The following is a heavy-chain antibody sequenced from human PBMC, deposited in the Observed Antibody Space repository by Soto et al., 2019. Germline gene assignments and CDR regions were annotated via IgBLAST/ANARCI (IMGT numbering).Heavy chain of an antibody. V-gene: IGHV3-30*18. CDR2: ISYDGSNK. CDR3: ANLYSGSSALDY. J-gene: IGHJ4*02. Sequence: QVQLVESGGGVVQPGRSLRLSCAASGFTFSSYGMHWVRQAPGKGLEWVAVISYDGSNKYYADSVKGRFTISRDNSKNTLYLQMNSLRAEDTAVYYCANLYSGSSALDYWGQGTLVTVSS. CDR1: GFTFSSYG. D-gene: IGHD1-26*01.